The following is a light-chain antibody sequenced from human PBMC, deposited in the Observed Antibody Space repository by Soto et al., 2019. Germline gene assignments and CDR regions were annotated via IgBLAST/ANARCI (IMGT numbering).Light chain of an antibody. CDR3: AAWDDSLSAYYV. V-gene: IGLV1-47*01. CDR1: SSNIGSNY. CDR2: RNN. J-gene: IGLJ1*01. Sequence: QSVLTQPPSASGTPGQRVTISCSGSSSNIGSNYVYWYQQLPGTAPKLLIYRNNQRPSGLPDRFSGSKSGTSASLAISGLRSEDEADYYCAAWDDSLSAYYVFGTGTKLTVL.